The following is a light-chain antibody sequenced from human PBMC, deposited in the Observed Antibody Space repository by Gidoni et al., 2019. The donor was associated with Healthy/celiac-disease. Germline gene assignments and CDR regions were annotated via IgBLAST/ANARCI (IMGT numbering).Light chain of an antibody. CDR2: GAS. Sequence: EIVLTLSPGTLSLSPGERATLSCRASQSVSSSYLSWYQQKRGQAPRLLIYGASSRATGIPDRFSGSGSGTDFTLTISRMEPEDFAVYYWQQYGSSPGTFXQXTKLEIK. J-gene: IGKJ2*01. CDR3: QQYGSSPGT. V-gene: IGKV3-20*01. CDR1: QSVSSSY.